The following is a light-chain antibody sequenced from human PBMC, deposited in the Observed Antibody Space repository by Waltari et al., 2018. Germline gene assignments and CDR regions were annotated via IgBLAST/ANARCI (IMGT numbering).Light chain of an antibody. CDR3: NSRDTSCKHVL. J-gene: IGLJ2*01. Sequence: SSELTQDHVVSVALGQTVTITCKGRSLQTFYANWYQQRPGQAPVLVFYGKNCRPSGIPERFSGYNSGNSASFTITATQAEDESSYYGNSRDTSCKHVLFGGGTMLTVL. CDR2: GKN. V-gene: IGLV3-19*01. CDR1: SLQTFY.